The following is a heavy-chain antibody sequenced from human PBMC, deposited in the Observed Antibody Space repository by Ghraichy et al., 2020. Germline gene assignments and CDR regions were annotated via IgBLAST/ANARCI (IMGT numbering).Heavy chain of an antibody. D-gene: IGHD2-2*01. J-gene: IGHJ4*02. CDR2: ISYDGGNK. CDR1: GFTFSSYA. Sequence: GGSLRLSCAASGFTFSSYAMYWVRQAPGKGLEWVAVISYDGGNKYYADSVKGRFTISRDNSKNTVYLQMSSLRAEDTAVFYCARAYCSGATCYAPCYWGQGTLVTVSS. CDR3: ARAYCSGATCYAPCY. V-gene: IGHV3-30-3*01.